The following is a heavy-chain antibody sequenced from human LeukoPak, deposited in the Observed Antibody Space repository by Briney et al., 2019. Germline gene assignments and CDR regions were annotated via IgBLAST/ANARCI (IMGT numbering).Heavy chain of an antibody. CDR1: GGTFSSYA. V-gene: IGHV1-69*01. J-gene: IGHJ6*03. D-gene: IGHD3-10*01. CDR2: IIPIFGTA. Sequence: SVKVSCKASGGTFSSYAISWVRQAPGQGLEWMGGIIPIFGTANYAQKFQGRVTITADESTSTAYMELSSLRSEDTAVYYCAKVRTRWTMVRGVPYMDVWGKGTTVTVSS. CDR3: AKVRTRWTMVRGVPYMDV.